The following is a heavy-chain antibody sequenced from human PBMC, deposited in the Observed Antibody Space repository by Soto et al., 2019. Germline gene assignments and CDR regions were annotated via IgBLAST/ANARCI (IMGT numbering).Heavy chain of an antibody. CDR1: GFIFSNYW. Sequence: GESLKISCEASGFIFSNYWMHWVRQTPRTGLVWVSRISNDGSITNYADSVKGRFTISRDNAKNTLYLQMNSLRAEDTAVYYCAKDLTWNQADYWGQGALVTVSS. CDR3: AKDLTWNQADY. J-gene: IGHJ4*02. V-gene: IGHV3-74*01. CDR2: ISNDGSIT. D-gene: IGHD1-1*01.